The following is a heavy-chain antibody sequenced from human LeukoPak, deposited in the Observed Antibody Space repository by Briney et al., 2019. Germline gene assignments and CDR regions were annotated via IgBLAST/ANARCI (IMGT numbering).Heavy chain of an antibody. J-gene: IGHJ5*02. V-gene: IGHV3-9*01. Sequence: PGGSLRLSCAASGFTFDDYAMYWVRQAPGKGLEWVSGISWNSGSINYADSVKGRFTISRDNAKNSLYLQMNSLRAEDTALYYCAKGQWQWLGNWFDPWGQGTLVTVSS. CDR2: ISWNSGSI. D-gene: IGHD6-19*01. CDR3: AKGQWQWLGNWFDP. CDR1: GFTFDDYA.